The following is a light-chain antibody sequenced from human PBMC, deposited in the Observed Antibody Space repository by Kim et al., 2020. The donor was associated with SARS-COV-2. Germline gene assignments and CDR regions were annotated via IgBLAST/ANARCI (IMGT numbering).Light chain of an antibody. CDR1: NNDIGNYNF. CDR2: NVS. Sequence: QSALTQPASVSGSPGQSITISCTGTNNDIGNYNFVSWYQQHPGKAPKLIFYNVSQRPSGVSTRFSGSKSGNTASLTISGLQSEDEADYSCSSFTSTSTLVFGGGTQLTVL. J-gene: IGLJ2*01. V-gene: IGLV2-14*03. CDR3: SSFTSTSTLV.